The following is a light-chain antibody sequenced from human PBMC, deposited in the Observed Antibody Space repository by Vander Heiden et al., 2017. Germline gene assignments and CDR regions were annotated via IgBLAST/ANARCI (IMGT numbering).Light chain of an antibody. CDR2: GAS. J-gene: IGKJ2*01. V-gene: IGKV3-15*01. Sequence: EIVMTPSPATLSVSPGERATLSCSASQSVSSNLAWYQQKPGQAPRLLIYGASTRATGIPARFSGSGCGTEFTLTISSLQSEDFAVYYCQQYNNWTPYTFGQGTKLEIK. CDR1: QSVSSN. CDR3: QQYNNWTPYT.